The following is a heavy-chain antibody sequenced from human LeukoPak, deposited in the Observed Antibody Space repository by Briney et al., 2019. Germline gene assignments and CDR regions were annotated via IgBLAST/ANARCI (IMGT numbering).Heavy chain of an antibody. CDR3: AKDKSYGYLSYYFDY. CDR2: ISWNSGSI. J-gene: IGHJ4*02. CDR1: GFTFDDYA. Sequence: ALRLSCAASGFTFDDYAMHWVRQAPGKGLEWVSGISWNSGSIGYADSVKGRFTISRDNAKNSLYLQMNSLRAEDTALYYCAKDKSYGYLSYYFDYWGQGTLVTVSS. D-gene: IGHD5-18*01. V-gene: IGHV3-9*01.